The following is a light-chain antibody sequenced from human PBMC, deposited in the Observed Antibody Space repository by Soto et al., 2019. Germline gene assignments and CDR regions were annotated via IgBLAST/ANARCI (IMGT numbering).Light chain of an antibody. CDR2: AAS. Sequence: DIPMTQSPSSLSASVGGRVTITCRSSQSISSFLNWYQQKPGKAPKLLIYAASSLQSGVPSRFSGSGSGTHFTLTISSLQPEDFATYYCQQSYSTLMYTFGQGTKLEIK. V-gene: IGKV1-39*01. J-gene: IGKJ2*01. CDR3: QQSYSTLMYT. CDR1: QSISSF.